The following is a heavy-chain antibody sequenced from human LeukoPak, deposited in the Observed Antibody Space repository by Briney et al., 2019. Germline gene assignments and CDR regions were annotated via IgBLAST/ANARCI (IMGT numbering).Heavy chain of an antibody. CDR2: IYHSGST. D-gene: IGHD3-10*01. J-gene: IGHJ3*01. Sequence: SETLSLTCTVSGYSISSGYYWGWIRQPPGKGLEWIGSIYHSGSTNYNPSLKSRVTMSVDTSKNQFSLKLSSVTAADTAVYYCVSITMVRGVIITWGQGTMVIVSS. V-gene: IGHV4-38-2*02. CDR1: GYSISSGYY. CDR3: VSITMVRGVIIT.